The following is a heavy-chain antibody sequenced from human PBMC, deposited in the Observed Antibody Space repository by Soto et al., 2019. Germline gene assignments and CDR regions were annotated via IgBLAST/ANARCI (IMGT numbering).Heavy chain of an antibody. CDR2: ISTDASST. CDR3: ARLPNKSPQN. V-gene: IGHV3-74*01. J-gene: IGHJ1*01. Sequence: EVQLVESGGGLVQPGGSLRLSCAASGFTFSSYWMYWVRQAPGKGLVWVSSISTDASSTSYADPVKGRFTISRDTAKNTLYLQMNSVRGEDTAVYYCARLPNKSPQNWVQGTLVSVST. CDR1: GFTFSSYW.